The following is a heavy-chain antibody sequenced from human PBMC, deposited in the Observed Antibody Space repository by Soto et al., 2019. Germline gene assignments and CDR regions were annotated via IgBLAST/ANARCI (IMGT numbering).Heavy chain of an antibody. J-gene: IGHJ5*02. CDR1: GFTFSDYY. Sequence: GGSLRLSCAASGFTFSDYYMSWIRQAPGKGLEWVSYISSSGSTIYYADSVKGRFTISRDNAKNSLYLQMNSLRAEDTAVYYCARDVDSSGWYPGWFDPWGQGTLVTVSS. CDR3: ARDVDSSGWYPGWFDP. D-gene: IGHD6-13*01. V-gene: IGHV3-11*01. CDR2: ISSSGSTI.